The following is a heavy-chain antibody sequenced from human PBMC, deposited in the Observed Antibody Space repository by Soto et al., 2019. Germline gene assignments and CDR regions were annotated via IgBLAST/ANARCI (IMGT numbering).Heavy chain of an antibody. J-gene: IGHJ4*02. CDR3: AATPRY. Sequence: SETLCLTCSLSGGSISGYYWSWIRQPPGKGLEWIGYIYYSGSTNYNPSLKSRVTISVDTSKNQISLNLTSVTAADTAVYYCAATPRYWGPGTLVTVSS. CDR2: IYYSGST. CDR1: GGSISGYY. V-gene: IGHV4-59*01.